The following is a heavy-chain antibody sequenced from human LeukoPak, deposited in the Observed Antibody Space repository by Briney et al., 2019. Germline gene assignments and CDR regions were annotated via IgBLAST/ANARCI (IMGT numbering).Heavy chain of an antibody. Sequence: GGSLRLSCAASGFTFSSYSMNWVRQAPGKGLEWVSVLYSGGNTYYTDSVKGRFPISRDYSRNTVYLQMNSLRAEDTAVYYCARESGFGELFPYAFDIWGQGTVVTVSS. CDR3: ARESGFGELFPYAFDI. D-gene: IGHD3-10*01. V-gene: IGHV3-53*01. CDR2: LYSGGNT. CDR1: GFTFSSYS. J-gene: IGHJ3*02.